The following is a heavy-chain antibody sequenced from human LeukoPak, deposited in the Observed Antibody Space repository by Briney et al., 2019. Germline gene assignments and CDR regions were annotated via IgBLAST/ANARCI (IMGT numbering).Heavy chain of an antibody. Sequence: PGGSLRLSCAASGFTFSSYAMSWVRQAPGKGLEWVSAISGSGGSTYYADSVKGRFTISRDNSKNTLYLQMNSLRAEDTAVYYCAKDQWYQLLLPRDFDYWGQGTLVTVSS. CDR1: GFTFSSYA. CDR2: ISGSGGST. J-gene: IGHJ4*02. D-gene: IGHD2-2*01. V-gene: IGHV3-23*01. CDR3: AKDQWYQLLLPRDFDY.